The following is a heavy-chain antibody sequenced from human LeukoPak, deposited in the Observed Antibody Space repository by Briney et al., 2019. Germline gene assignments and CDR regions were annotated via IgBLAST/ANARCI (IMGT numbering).Heavy chain of an antibody. CDR2: INPNGGAT. D-gene: IGHD3-22*01. J-gene: IGHJ3*01. V-gene: IGHV1-2*02. CDR1: GYTVTGYY. Sequence: ASVKVSCKASGYTVTGYYIHWVRQAPGPGLEWMGWINPNGGATRFAQKFQGRVTMTRDTSISTAYMDLSSLRSDDTAVYYCARDRADGSMNAFDVWGQGTLVTVSS. CDR3: ARDRADGSMNAFDV.